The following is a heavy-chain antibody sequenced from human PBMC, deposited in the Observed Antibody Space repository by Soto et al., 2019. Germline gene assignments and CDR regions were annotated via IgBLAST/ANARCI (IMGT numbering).Heavy chain of an antibody. CDR1: AGSFSHYY. J-gene: IGHJ3*02. Sequence: SETLSLTCAVYAGSFSHYYWNWIRQSPGKGLEWIGKIKHSGSSNYNPSLGSRVSISVDMSKNQFSLRLTSVTAADTAVYYCARGGSSDWQVALDIWGQGTMVTVSS. D-gene: IGHD6-19*01. CDR2: IKHSGSS. CDR3: ARGGSSDWQVALDI. V-gene: IGHV4-34*01.